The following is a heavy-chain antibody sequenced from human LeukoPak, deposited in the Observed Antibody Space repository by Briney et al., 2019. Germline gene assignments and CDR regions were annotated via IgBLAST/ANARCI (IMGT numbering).Heavy chain of an antibody. V-gene: IGHV3-7*01. D-gene: IGHD4-11*01. Sequence: GGSLRLSRAGSGFTFSNSWMGWVGQAPGKGLEWVANVQHIGGETYYVDSVKGRFTISRDNAKNSVYLQMNSLGADDTAVYYCATYSILNAREFRYWGQGTLVTVTS. CDR3: ATYSILNAREFRY. J-gene: IGHJ1*01. CDR2: VQHIGGET. CDR1: GFTFSNSW.